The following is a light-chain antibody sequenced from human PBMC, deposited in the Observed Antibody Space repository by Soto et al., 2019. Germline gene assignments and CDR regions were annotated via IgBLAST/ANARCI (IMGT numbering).Light chain of an antibody. Sequence: AIQMTQSPSSLSASVGDRVTITCRASQDIRNDLGWYQQKPGQAPNLLIFAASTLQIGVPSRFSGSGSGTDLTLTISSLQPEDFATYYCLQANNYPFTFGPGTKVDVK. CDR1: QDIRND. CDR2: AAS. CDR3: LQANNYPFT. J-gene: IGKJ3*01. V-gene: IGKV1-6*01.